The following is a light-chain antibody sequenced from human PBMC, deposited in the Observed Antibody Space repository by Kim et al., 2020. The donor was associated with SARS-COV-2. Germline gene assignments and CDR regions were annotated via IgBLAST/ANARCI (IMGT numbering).Light chain of an antibody. CDR2: TAS. CDR3: QKSYSSPRT. CDR1: QSISNY. V-gene: IGKV1-39*01. J-gene: IGKJ4*01. Sequence: DIQMTQSPSSLSASVGDRVTITCRASQSISNYLNWYQQKLGKAPKLLIYTASRLQSGVPSRFSGSGSGTDFTLTISSLQPEDFATYYCQKSYSSPRTFGGGTKVDIK.